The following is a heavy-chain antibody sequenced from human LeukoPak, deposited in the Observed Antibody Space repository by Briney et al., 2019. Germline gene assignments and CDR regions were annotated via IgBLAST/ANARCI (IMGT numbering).Heavy chain of an antibody. V-gene: IGHV4-38-2*02. J-gene: IGHJ4*02. CDR3: ARDRLLPDFWSGYYVDY. Sequence: SETLSLTCTVSGYSISSGYYWGWIRQPPGKGLEWIGSIYHSGSTYYNPSLKSRVTISVDTSKNQFSLKLSSVTAPDTAVYYCARDRLLPDFWSGYYVDYWGQGTLVTVSS. CDR2: IYHSGST. D-gene: IGHD3-3*01. CDR1: GYSISSGYY.